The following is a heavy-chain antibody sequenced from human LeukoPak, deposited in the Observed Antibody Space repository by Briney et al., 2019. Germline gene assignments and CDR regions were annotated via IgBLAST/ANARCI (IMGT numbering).Heavy chain of an antibody. D-gene: IGHD3-10*01. Sequence: SGGSLRLSCAASGFTFSSYGMHWVRQAPGKGLEWVAVISYDGSNKYYADSVKGRFTISRDNSKNTLYLQMNSLRAEDTAVYYCAKGVWFGELVSSDYWGQGTLVTVSS. V-gene: IGHV3-30*18. CDR1: GFTFSSYG. J-gene: IGHJ4*02. CDR2: ISYDGSNK. CDR3: AKGVWFGELVSSDY.